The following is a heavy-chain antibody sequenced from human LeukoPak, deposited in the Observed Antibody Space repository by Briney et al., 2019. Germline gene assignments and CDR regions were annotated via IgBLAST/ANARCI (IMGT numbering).Heavy chain of an antibody. CDR2: FYYSGST. CDR1: GGSISSSSYY. Sequence: PSETLSLTCTVSGGSISSSSYYWGWIRQPPGKGLEWIGSFYYSGSTHYSPSLKSRVTISVDTSKNQFSLKLSSVTAADTAVYYCARGLSMIVVVVHDWYFDLWGRGTLVTVSS. D-gene: IGHD3-22*01. J-gene: IGHJ2*01. V-gene: IGHV4-39*01. CDR3: ARGLSMIVVVVHDWYFDL.